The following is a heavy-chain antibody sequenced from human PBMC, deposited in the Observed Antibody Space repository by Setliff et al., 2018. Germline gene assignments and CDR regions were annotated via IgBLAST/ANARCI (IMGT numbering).Heavy chain of an antibody. V-gene: IGHV3-7*01. CDR1: GFTFSSYW. CDR3: AIFVHMDV. J-gene: IGHJ6*02. CDR2: IKQDGSEK. D-gene: IGHD3-9*01. Sequence: PGGSLRLSCAASGFTFSSYWMTWVRQAPGKGLEWVANIKQDGSEKYYVDSVKGRFTVSRDNAKNSLYLQINSLRAEDTAVYYCAIFVHMDVWGQGTTVTVSS.